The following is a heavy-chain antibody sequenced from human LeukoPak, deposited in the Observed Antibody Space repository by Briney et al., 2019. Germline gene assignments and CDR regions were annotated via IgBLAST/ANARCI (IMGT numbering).Heavy chain of an antibody. V-gene: IGHV3-48*01. CDR3: ARDWAGSGSYYEAYFDY. Sequence: HPSETLSLTCAVSGVSISSSNWWSWVRQAPGEGLEWVSYISSSSSTIYYADSVKGRFTISRDNAKNSLYLQMNSLRAEDTAVHYCARDWAGSGSYYEAYFDYWGQGTLVTVSS. J-gene: IGHJ4*02. CDR2: ISSSSSTI. D-gene: IGHD1-26*01. CDR1: GVSISSSN.